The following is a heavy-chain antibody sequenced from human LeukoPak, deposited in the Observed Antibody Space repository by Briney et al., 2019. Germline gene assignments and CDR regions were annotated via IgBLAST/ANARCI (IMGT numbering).Heavy chain of an antibody. Sequence: GGSLRLSCAASGFTFSSYSMNWVRQAPGKGLEWVSSISSSSSYIYYADSVKGRFTISRDNAKNSLYLQMNSLRAEDTAVYYCAREAYYDSSGYYYEDYWGQGTLVTVSS. D-gene: IGHD3-22*01. CDR3: AREAYYDSSGYYYEDY. CDR1: GFTFSSYS. J-gene: IGHJ4*02. CDR2: ISSSSSYI. V-gene: IGHV3-21*01.